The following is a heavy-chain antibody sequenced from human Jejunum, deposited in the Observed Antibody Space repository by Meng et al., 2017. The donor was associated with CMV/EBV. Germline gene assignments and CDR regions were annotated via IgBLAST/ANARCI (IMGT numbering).Heavy chain of an antibody. CDR3: GDPPSDY. CDR1: GFTLSRCW. CDR2: IKQEGSEK. J-gene: IGHJ4*01. Sequence: SGGASGFTLSRCWMTWVRQAPGKGLEWVANIKQEGSEKNYVDSVKGRFTISRDNAENSLYLQMNSLRAEDTAVYYCGDPPSDYWGHGTKVTVSS. V-gene: IGHV3-7*01.